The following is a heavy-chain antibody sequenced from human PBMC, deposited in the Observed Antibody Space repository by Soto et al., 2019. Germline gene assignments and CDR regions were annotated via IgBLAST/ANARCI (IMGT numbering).Heavy chain of an antibody. Sequence: PSQTLSLTCALSGDSVSSYSAAWNWIRQSPSGGIEWLVRTYYRSSFFSDYAESVTSRVIINPDTSKNQISLQLKAVTPEDTAVDYCVSGGYSSSGWFDPWGQGTPVTVSS. CDR2: TYYRSSFFS. CDR1: GDSVSSYSAA. J-gene: IGHJ5*02. CDR3: VSGGYSSSGWFDP. D-gene: IGHD5-12*01. V-gene: IGHV6-1*01.